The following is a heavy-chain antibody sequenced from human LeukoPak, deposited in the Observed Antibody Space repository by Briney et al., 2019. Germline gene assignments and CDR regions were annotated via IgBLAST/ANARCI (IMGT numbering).Heavy chain of an antibody. Sequence: GGSLRLSCAASGFTFSSYGMHRVRQAPGKGLEWVAFIRYDGSNKYYADSVKGRFTISRDNSQNTLYLQMNSLGAEDTAVYYYAKRGYAGSGTYSYYFDYWGQGARVTVFS. CDR1: GFTFSSYG. CDR3: AKRGYAGSGTYSYYFDY. D-gene: IGHD3-10*01. CDR2: IRYDGSNK. J-gene: IGHJ4*02. V-gene: IGHV3-30*02.